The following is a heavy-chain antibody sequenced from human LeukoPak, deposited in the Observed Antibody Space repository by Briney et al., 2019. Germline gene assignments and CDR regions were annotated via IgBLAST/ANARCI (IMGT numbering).Heavy chain of an antibody. D-gene: IGHD3-10*01. J-gene: IGHJ3*02. V-gene: IGHV3-74*01. CDR2: IKGDESSI. CDR1: AFTFSSYW. CDR3: AKDMVRGLYDAFDI. Sequence: GGSLRLSCAASAFTFSSYWMHWVRQAPGKGLEWVSRIKGDESSINYADSVEGRFTISRDNAKNTVYLHLNSLRVEDTAVYYCAKDMVRGLYDAFDIWGQGTMVTVSS.